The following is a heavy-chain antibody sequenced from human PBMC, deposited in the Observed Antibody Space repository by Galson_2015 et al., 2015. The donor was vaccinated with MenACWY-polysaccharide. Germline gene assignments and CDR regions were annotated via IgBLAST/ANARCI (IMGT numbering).Heavy chain of an antibody. CDR1: GFTFSSYA. J-gene: IGHJ3*02. D-gene: IGHD5-24*01. CDR3: ECATRHAFDI. CDR2: ISGSGGTT. V-gene: IGHV3-23*01. Sequence: SLRLSCAASGFTFSSYAMSWVRQAPGKGLEWVSIISGSGGTTYYADSVKSRFTISRDNSKDTLYLQMNSLRAEDTAVYYCECATRHAFDIWGQGTMVTVSS.